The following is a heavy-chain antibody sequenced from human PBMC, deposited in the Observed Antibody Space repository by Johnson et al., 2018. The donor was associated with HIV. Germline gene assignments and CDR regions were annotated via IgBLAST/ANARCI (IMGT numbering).Heavy chain of an antibody. CDR2: INWNGGST. D-gene: IGHD2-21*02. CDR1: GFTFDNFA. CDR3: AKVEYGGLLPNDAFDI. V-gene: IGHV3-20*04. J-gene: IGHJ3*02. Sequence: EVQLVESGGSVVRPGGSLRLSCAASGFTFDNFAMSWVRQAPGKGLEWVSGINWNGGSTSYADSVKGRFTISRDNAKTSLYLQVNSLGAEDTALYYCAKVEYGGLLPNDAFDIWGQGTMVTVSS.